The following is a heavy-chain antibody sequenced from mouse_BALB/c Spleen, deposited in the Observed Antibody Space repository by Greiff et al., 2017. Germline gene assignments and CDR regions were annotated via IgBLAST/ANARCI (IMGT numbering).Heavy chain of an antibody. V-gene: IGHV1-54*01. Sequence: VQLQQSGAELVRPGTSVKVSCKASGYAFTNYLIEWVKQRPGQGLEWIGVINPGSGGTNYNEKFKGKATLTADKSSSTAYMQLSSLTSDDSAVYFCAREGGYYGIAYWGQGTLVTVSA. CDR1: GYAFTNYL. CDR2: INPGSGGT. CDR3: AREGGYYGIAY. J-gene: IGHJ3*01. D-gene: IGHD1-1*01.